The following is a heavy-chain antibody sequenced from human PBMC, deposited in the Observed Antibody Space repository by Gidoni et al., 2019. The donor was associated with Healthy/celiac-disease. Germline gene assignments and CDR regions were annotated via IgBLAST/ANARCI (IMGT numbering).Heavy chain of an antibody. CDR1: GFTFSSYA. Sequence: QVQLVESGGGVVQPGRSLRLSCAASGFTFSSYAMHWVRQAPGKGLEWVAVISYDGSNKYYADSVKGRFTISRDNSKNTLYLQMNSLRAEDTAVYYCARGYGSGSNWFDPWGQGTLVTVSS. CDR3: ARGYGSGSNWFDP. D-gene: IGHD3-10*01. CDR2: ISYDGSNK. J-gene: IGHJ5*02. V-gene: IGHV3-30-3*01.